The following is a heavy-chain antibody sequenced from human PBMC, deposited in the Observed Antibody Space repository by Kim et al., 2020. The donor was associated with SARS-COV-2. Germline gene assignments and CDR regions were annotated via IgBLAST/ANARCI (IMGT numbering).Heavy chain of an antibody. CDR1: GYTLSGNY. V-gene: IGHV1-2*02. D-gene: IGHD2-8*01. J-gene: IGHJ5*02. CDR3: AKGSIMTNNWFDP. Sequence: ASVKVSCKASGYTLSGNYMHWVRQAPGQGLEWMGWINPKSGDTKNAQKFQGRVTMTRDTSISTAYMELSRLTSDDTAVYYCAKGSIMTNNWFDPWGQGTLVTVSS. CDR2: INPKSGDT.